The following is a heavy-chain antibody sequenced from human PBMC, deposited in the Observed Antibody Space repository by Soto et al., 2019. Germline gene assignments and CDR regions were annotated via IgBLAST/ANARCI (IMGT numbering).Heavy chain of an antibody. J-gene: IGHJ5*02. CDR1: GFTFSSYA. CDR3: ARDQYNFWWNFDP. V-gene: IGHV3-30-3*01. Sequence: PGGSLRLSCAASGFTFSSYAMHWVRQAPGKGLEWLTIVSEDGTDESYAESVKGRFTISRDNSKNTLFLQINSLRAEDTAVYYCARDQYNFWWNFDPWGQGTLVTVSS. D-gene: IGHD3-3*01. CDR2: VSEDGTDE.